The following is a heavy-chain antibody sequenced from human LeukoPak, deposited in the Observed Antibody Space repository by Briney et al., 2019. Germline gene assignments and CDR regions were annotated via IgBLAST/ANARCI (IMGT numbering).Heavy chain of an antibody. V-gene: IGHV4-34*01. CDR3: ARGLQGSGSYYMPDY. J-gene: IGHJ4*02. Sequence: PSETLSLTCAVYGGSFSGYYWSWIRQPPGKGLEWIGEINHSGSTNYNPSLKSRVTISVDTSKNQFSLKLSSVTAADTAVYYCARGLQGSGSYYMPDYWGQGTLVTVSS. D-gene: IGHD3-10*01. CDR2: INHSGST. CDR1: GGSFSGYY.